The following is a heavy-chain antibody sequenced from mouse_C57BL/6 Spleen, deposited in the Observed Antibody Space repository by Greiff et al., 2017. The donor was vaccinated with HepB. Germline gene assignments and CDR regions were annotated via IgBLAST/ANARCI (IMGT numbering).Heavy chain of an antibody. D-gene: IGHD1-1*01. Sequence: VQLQQSGAELVRPGSSVKLSCKASGYTFTSYWMHWVKQRPIQGLEWIGNIDPSDSETHYNQKFKDKATLTVDKSSSTAYMQLSSLTSEDSAVYYGASLPFYYGSSRYFDVWGTGTTVTVSS. J-gene: IGHJ1*03. V-gene: IGHV1-52*01. CDR3: ASLPFYYGSSRYFDV. CDR1: GYTFTSYW. CDR2: IDPSDSET.